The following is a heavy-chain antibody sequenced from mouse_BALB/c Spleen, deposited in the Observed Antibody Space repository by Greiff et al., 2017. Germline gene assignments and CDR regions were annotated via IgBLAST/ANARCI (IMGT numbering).Heavy chain of an antibody. Sequence: QVQLQQPGAELVKPGASVKLSCKASGYTFTSYWMHWVKQRPGQGLEWIGEINPSNGRTNYNEKFKSKATLTVDKSSSTAYMQLSSLTSEDSAVYYCARWTMITLYAMDYGGQGTSGTVSS. CDR1: GYTFTSYW. J-gene: IGHJ4*01. D-gene: IGHD2-3*01. CDR3: ARWTMITLYAMDY. CDR2: INPSNGRT. V-gene: IGHV1S81*02.